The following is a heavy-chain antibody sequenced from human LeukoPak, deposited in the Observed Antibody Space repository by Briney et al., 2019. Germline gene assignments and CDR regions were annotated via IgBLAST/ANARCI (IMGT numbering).Heavy chain of an antibody. V-gene: IGHV3-30*02. CDR1: GFTFSNYW. Sequence: GGSLRLSCAAFGFTFSNYWMNWVRQAPGKGLEWVAFIRYDGSNKYYADSVKGRFTISRDNSKNTLYLQMNSLRAEDTAVYYCAKDNYYGSGSLDYWGQGTLVTVSS. D-gene: IGHD3-10*01. CDR3: AKDNYYGSGSLDY. CDR2: IRYDGSNK. J-gene: IGHJ4*02.